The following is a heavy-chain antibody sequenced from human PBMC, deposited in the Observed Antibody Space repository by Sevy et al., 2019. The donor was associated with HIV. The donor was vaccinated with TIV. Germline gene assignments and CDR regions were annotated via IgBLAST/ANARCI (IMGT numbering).Heavy chain of an antibody. CDR2: ISGSGGST. CDR1: GFTFSSYA. Sequence: GGSLRLSCVASGFTFSSYAMSWVRQAPGKGLEWVSAISGSGGSTYYADSVKGRFTISRDNSKNTLYLQMNSLRAEDTAVYYCAKDPTVTTRGYWGQGTLVTVSS. CDR3: AKDPTVTTRGY. V-gene: IGHV3-23*01. D-gene: IGHD4-17*01. J-gene: IGHJ4*02.